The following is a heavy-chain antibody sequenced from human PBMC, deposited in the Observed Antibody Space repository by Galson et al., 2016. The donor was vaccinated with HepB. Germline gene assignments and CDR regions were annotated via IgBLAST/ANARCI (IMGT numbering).Heavy chain of an antibody. D-gene: IGHD2-2*01. J-gene: IGHJ4*01. V-gene: IGHV4-61*01. CDR3: ASYLVGHGGTDY. CDR1: GASVSSDFYH. Sequence: ETLSLTCSVSGASVSSDFYHWSWIRQPPGRGLEWIGPTYNSEIISNNPSLRSRVTISIDPSQNQFSLTLSSVTAADTAVYSRASYLVGHGGTDYWGHGSLVTVSS. CDR2: TYNSEII.